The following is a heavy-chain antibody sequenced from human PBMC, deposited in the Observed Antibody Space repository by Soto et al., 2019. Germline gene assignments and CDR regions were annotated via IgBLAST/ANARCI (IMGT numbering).Heavy chain of an antibody. Sequence: ASVKVSCKASGYTFTSYDINWVRQATGQGLEWMGWMNPNSGNTGYAQKFQGRVTMTRNTSISTAYMELSSLRSEDTAVYYCARVDCSSTSCYRAFNWFDPWGQGTLVTVS. J-gene: IGHJ5*02. D-gene: IGHD2-2*01. CDR2: MNPNSGNT. CDR3: ARVDCSSTSCYRAFNWFDP. CDR1: GYTFTSYD. V-gene: IGHV1-8*01.